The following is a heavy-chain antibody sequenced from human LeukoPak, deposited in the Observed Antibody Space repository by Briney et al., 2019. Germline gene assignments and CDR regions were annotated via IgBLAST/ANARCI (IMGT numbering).Heavy chain of an antibody. J-gene: IGHJ6*03. Sequence: GGSLRLSCAASGFIVSSNYMSWVRQAPGKGLEWVSVIYSGGSTYYADSVKGRFTISRDNSKNTLYLQMNSLRAEDTAVYYCARVRVELLRWIRSFYYMDVWGKGTTVTVSS. CDR2: IYSGGST. D-gene: IGHD2-15*01. CDR3: ARVRVELLRWIRSFYYMDV. V-gene: IGHV3-53*01. CDR1: GFIVSSNY.